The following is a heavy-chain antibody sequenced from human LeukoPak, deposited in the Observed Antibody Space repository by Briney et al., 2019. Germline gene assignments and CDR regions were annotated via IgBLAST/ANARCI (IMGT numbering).Heavy chain of an antibody. CDR3: ATLQQRYCSGGSCFTYYYYYGMDV. V-gene: IGHV3-23*01. CDR2: ISGSGGST. D-gene: IGHD2-15*01. J-gene: IGHJ6*02. Sequence: PGGSLRLSCAASGFTFSSYAMSWVRQAPGKGLEWVSAISGSGGSTYYADSVKGRFTISRDNSKNTLYLQMNSLRAEDTAVYYCATLQQRYCSGGSCFTYYYYYGMDVWGQGTTVTVSS. CDR1: GFTFSSYA.